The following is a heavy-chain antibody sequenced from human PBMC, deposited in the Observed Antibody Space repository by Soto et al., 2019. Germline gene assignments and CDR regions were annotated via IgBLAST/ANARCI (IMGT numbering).Heavy chain of an antibody. J-gene: IGHJ4*02. Sequence: SETLSLTCTVSGGSISSSSYYWGWIRQPPGKGLEWVGSIYYSGSTYYNPSLKSRVTISEDTSKNQFSLKLSSGTAADTAVYYCARHWELLGPGDYWGQGTLVTVSS. CDR3: ARHWELLGPGDY. D-gene: IGHD1-26*01. V-gene: IGHV4-39*01. CDR1: GGSISSSSYY. CDR2: IYYSGST.